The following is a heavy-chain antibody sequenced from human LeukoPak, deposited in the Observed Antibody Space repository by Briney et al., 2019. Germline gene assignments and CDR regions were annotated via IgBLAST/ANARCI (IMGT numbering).Heavy chain of an antibody. J-gene: IGHJ4*02. D-gene: IGHD6-19*01. CDR3: ARGQISGYYTDC. V-gene: IGHV3-74*01. CDR2: IFNDGSRT. CDR1: GFTFSRYR. Sequence: EGSLRLSCAASGFTFSRYRKHWVRQAPGKGLVWVARIFNDGSRTTYADPVNGRLAITRNNDKNTMYLQLNSLTVEDTAVYYCARGQISGYYTDCWGQGSLVTVSS.